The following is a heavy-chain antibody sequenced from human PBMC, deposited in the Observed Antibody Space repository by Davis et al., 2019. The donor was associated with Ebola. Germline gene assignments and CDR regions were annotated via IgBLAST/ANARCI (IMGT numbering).Heavy chain of an antibody. CDR3: ARVGGGYSYAPGDY. Sequence: GESLKISCAASGFTFSSYSMNWVRQAPGKGLEWVSSMTSTSSYIYYADSVKGRFTISRDNAKNSLYLQMNSLRAEDTAVYYCARVGGGYSYAPGDYWGQGTLVTVSS. J-gene: IGHJ4*02. V-gene: IGHV3-21*01. CDR1: GFTFSSYS. CDR2: MTSTSSYI. D-gene: IGHD5-18*01.